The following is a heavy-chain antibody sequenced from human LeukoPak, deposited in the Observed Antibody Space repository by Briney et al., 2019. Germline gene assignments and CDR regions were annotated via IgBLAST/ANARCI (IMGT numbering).Heavy chain of an antibody. V-gene: IGHV3-48*02. Sequence: GGSLRLSCAASGFTFGTYSMNWVRQAPGKGLEWVAYIRRTSGNIYHADSVKGRFTISRDNAKNSLYLQMNSLRDEDTAVYYCARDRYQGGTVFDYWGQGTLVTVSS. CDR1: GFTFGTYS. D-gene: IGHD2-15*01. CDR3: ARDRYQGGTVFDY. CDR2: IRRTSGNI. J-gene: IGHJ4*02.